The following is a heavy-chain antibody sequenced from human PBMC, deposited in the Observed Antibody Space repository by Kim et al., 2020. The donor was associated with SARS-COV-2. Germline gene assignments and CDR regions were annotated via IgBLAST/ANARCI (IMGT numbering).Heavy chain of an antibody. CDR3: ARVGNYYGSGSYYSPSYYYYGMDV. CDR2: ISSSSSTI. J-gene: IGHJ6*02. V-gene: IGHV3-48*02. CDR1: GFTFSSYS. D-gene: IGHD3-10*01. Sequence: GGSLRLSCAASGFTFSSYSMNWVRQAPGKGLEWVSYISSSSSTIYYADSVKGRFTISRDNAKNSLYLQMNSLRDEDTAVYYCARVGNYYGSGSYYSPSYYYYGMDVWGQGTTVTVSS.